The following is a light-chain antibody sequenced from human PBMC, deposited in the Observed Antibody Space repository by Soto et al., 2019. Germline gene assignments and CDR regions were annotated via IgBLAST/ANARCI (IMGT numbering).Light chain of an antibody. CDR3: AAWDDSLSGPV. CDR1: SSNIGSNT. CDR2: SNN. J-gene: IGLJ3*02. Sequence: QSVLTQPPSASRTPGQRVTIYCSGSSSNIGSNTVNWYQQLPETAPKLLIYSNNQRPSGVPDRFSGSKSGTSASLAISGLQSEDEADYYCAAWDDSLSGPVFGGGTKLTVL. V-gene: IGLV1-44*01.